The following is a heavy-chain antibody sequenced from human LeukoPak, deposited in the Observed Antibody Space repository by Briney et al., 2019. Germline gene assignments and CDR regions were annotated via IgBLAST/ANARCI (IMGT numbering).Heavy chain of an antibody. J-gene: IGHJ4*02. CDR3: ARGGDFDY. CDR2: ISYDGSNK. V-gene: IGHV3-30*04. CDR1: GFTFSSYA. Sequence: GGSLRLSCAASGFTFSSYAMHWVRQAPGKGLEWVAVISYDGSNKYYADSVKGRFTISRDNSKNTLYLQMNSLRAEDTAVYYCARGGDFDYRGQGTLVTVSS.